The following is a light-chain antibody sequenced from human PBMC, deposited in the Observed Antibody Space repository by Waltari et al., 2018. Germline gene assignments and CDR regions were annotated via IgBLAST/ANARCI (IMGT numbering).Light chain of an antibody. V-gene: IGLV1-40*01. CDR3: QSYDSSLSGVL. CDR2: GNN. CDR1: SSNIGAGHD. J-gene: IGLJ2*01. Sequence: QSVLTQPPSVSGAPGQRITISCTGTSSNIGAGHDVHWYLQLPGTAPKLLILGNNNRPSGVPDRFSASKSDTSASLAITGLQAEDEADYYCQSYDSSLSGVLFGGGTKLTVL.